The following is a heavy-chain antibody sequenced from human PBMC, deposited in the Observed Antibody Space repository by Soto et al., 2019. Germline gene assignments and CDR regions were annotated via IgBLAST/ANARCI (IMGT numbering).Heavy chain of an antibody. V-gene: IGHV3-48*03. CDR3: ARIAGVTSTFDY. CDR2: ISSSGSTI. CDR1: GFTFSSYE. Sequence: PGGSLSLSCAASGFTFSSYEMNWVRQAPGKGLEWVSYISSSGSTIYYADSVKGRFTISRDNAKNSLYLQMNSLRAEDTAVYYCARIAGVTSTFDYWGQGTLVTVSS. J-gene: IGHJ4*02. D-gene: IGHD3-3*01.